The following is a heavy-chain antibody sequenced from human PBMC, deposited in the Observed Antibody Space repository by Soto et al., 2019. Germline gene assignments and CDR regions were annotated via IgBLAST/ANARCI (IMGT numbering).Heavy chain of an antibody. Sequence: SETLSLTCTVSGGSISSYYWSWIRQPPGKGLEWIGYIYYSGSTNYNPSLKSRVTISVDTSKNQSSLKLSSVTAADTAVYYCARDRGWFGESKRNWLDPWGQGTLVTVSS. V-gene: IGHV4-59*01. CDR2: IYYSGST. CDR1: GGSISSYY. CDR3: ARDRGWFGESKRNWLDP. D-gene: IGHD3-10*01. J-gene: IGHJ5*02.